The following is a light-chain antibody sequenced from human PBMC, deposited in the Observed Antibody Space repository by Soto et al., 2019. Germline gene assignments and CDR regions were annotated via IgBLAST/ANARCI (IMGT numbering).Light chain of an antibody. J-gene: IGKJ2*01. V-gene: IGKV3-20*01. CDR2: GAS. Sequence: EIVLTQSPGTLSLSPGERATLSCRASQSVSSSYLAWYQHKPGQAPRLLIYGASSRATGIPHRFSGSGSGTDFTLTISRLEPEDCAVYYCQQYGSSPPYSFGQGTKLEIK. CDR3: QQYGSSPPYS. CDR1: QSVSSSY.